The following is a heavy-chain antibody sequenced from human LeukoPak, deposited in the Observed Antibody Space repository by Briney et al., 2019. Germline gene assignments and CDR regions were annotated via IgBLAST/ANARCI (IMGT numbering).Heavy chain of an antibody. CDR2: MSSSSRTI. Sequence: GGSLRLSGAASGFTFSSFSMNWVRQAPGKGLEWISYMSSSSRTIYYADSVKGRFTISRDNARNSLYLQMHSLRAEDTAVYYCAKGGSYEYYYYMDVWGKGTTVTVSS. CDR1: GFTFSSFS. D-gene: IGHD1-26*01. J-gene: IGHJ6*03. CDR3: AKGGSYEYYYYMDV. V-gene: IGHV3-48*01.